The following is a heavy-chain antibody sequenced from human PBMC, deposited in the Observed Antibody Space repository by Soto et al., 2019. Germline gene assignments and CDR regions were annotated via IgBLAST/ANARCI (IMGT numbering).Heavy chain of an antibody. V-gene: IGHV1-3*01. Sequence: ASVKVSCKASGYTFTSYAMHWVRQAPGQRLEWMGWINAGNGNTKYSQKFQGRVTITRDTSASTAYMELSSLRSEDTAVYYCARDLSLWFGEETDAFDIRGQGTMVTVSS. J-gene: IGHJ3*02. CDR3: ARDLSLWFGEETDAFDI. CDR1: GYTFTSYA. CDR2: INAGNGNT. D-gene: IGHD3-10*01.